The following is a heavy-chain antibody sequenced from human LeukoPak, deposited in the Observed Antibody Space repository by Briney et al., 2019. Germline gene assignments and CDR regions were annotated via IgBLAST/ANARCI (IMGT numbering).Heavy chain of an antibody. Sequence: WGSLRLSCAASGFTFSSYWMSWVRQAPGKGLEWVANIKKDGSEKYCVDSVKGRFTISRDNAKKSLYLQMNSLRAEDTAVYYCARHLSGITGYTYGRGIDYWGQGTLVSVSS. D-gene: IGHD5-18*01. CDR1: GFTFSSYW. V-gene: IGHV3-7*01. CDR3: ARHLSGITGYTYGRGIDY. J-gene: IGHJ4*02. CDR2: IKKDGSEK.